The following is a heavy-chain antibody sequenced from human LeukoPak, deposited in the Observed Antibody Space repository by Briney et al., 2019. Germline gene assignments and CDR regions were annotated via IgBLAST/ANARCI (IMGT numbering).Heavy chain of an antibody. CDR3: ARGAAIAGSNLDY. CDR2: ISAYNGNT. D-gene: IGHD2-2*01. J-gene: IGHJ4*02. Sequence: ASVKVSCKASGGTFNNYAISWVRQAPGQGLEWMGWISAYNGNTNYAQKLQGRVTMTTDTSTSTAYMELRSLRSDDTAVYYCARGAAIAGSNLDYWGQGTLVTVSS. CDR1: GGTFNNYA. V-gene: IGHV1-18*01.